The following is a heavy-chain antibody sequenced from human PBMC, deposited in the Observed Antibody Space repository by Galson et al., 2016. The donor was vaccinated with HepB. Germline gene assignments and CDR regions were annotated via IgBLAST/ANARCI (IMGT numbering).Heavy chain of an antibody. Sequence: SLRLSCAASGFTFSTYGMHWVRQAPGKGLEWVAVISYAGSSKYYADSVKGRFTISRDNSKNTLYLRMNSLRAEDTAVYFCAKGGDCGGDCYLPYYYYGMDVWGQGTTVTVSS. CDR3: AKGGDCGGDCYLPYYYYGMDV. V-gene: IGHV3-30*18. D-gene: IGHD2-21*02. J-gene: IGHJ6*02. CDR2: ISYAGSSK. CDR1: GFTFSTYG.